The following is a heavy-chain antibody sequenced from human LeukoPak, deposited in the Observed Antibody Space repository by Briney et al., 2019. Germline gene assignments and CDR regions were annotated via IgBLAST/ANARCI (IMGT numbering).Heavy chain of an antibody. J-gene: IGHJ6*02. Sequence: GASVTVSCKASGYTFISYYIHWVRQAPGQGLEWMGIINPSGGSTSYAQKFQGRVTMTRDTSTSTVYMELSSLRSEDTAVYYCAREQGSSSSGRYGLDVWGQGTTVTVSS. CDR3: AREQGSSSSGRYGLDV. CDR2: INPSGGST. CDR1: GYTFISYY. D-gene: IGHD6-6*01. V-gene: IGHV1-46*01.